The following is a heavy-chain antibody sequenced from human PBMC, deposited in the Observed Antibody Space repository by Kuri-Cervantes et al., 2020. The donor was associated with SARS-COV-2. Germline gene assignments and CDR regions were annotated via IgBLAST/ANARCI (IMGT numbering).Heavy chain of an antibody. CDR1: GFTFDDYG. D-gene: IGHD1-1*01. CDR3: ARIASSLGTDF. V-gene: IGHV3-20*04. CDR2: INWNGGST. Sequence: GESLKISCAASGFTFDDYGMSWVRQAPGKGLEWVSGINWNGGSTGYADSVKGRFTISRDNAKNSLYLQMNSLRAEDTALYYCARIASSLGTDFWGQGSLITVSS. J-gene: IGHJ4*02.